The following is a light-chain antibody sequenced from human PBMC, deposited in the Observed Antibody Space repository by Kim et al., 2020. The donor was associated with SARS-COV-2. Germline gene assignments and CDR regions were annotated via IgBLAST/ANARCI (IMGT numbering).Light chain of an antibody. Sequence: SGALGQTARITCGGNNIGSKNVHWYQQKPGQAPVLVIYRDSNRPSGIPERFSGSNSGNTATLTISRAQAGDEADYYCQVWDSSTGVFGGGTKLTVL. V-gene: IGLV3-9*01. CDR3: QVWDSSTGV. J-gene: IGLJ3*02. CDR2: RDS. CDR1: NIGSKN.